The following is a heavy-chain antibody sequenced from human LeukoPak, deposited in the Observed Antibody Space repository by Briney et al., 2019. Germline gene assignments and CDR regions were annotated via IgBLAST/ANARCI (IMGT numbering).Heavy chain of an antibody. J-gene: IGHJ5*02. Sequence: ASVKVSCKASGYTFTGYYMHWVRQAPGQGLEWMGWINPNSGGTNYAQKFQGRVTMTRDTSISTAYMELSRLRSDDTAVYYCAREFSGTMVRGGYPRGWFDPWGQGTLVTVSS. CDR1: GYTFTGYY. V-gene: IGHV1-2*02. D-gene: IGHD3-10*01. CDR3: AREFSGTMVRGGYPRGWFDP. CDR2: INPNSGGT.